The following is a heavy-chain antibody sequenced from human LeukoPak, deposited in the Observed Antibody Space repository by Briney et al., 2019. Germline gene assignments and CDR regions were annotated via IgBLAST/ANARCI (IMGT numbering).Heavy chain of an antibody. D-gene: IGHD3-10*01. J-gene: IGHJ6*03. CDR2: ISSSSSTI. V-gene: IGHV3-48*04. Sequence: GGSLRLSCAASGFTFSSYSMNWVRQAPGKGLEWVSYISSSSSTIYYADSVKGRFTISRDNAKNSLYLQMNSLRAEDTAVYYCARDVGSESPDYYYYMDVWGKGTTVTVSS. CDR3: ARDVGSESPDYYYYMDV. CDR1: GFTFSSYS.